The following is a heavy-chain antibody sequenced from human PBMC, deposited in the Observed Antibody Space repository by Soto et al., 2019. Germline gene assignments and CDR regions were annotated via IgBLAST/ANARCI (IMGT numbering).Heavy chain of an antibody. CDR2: IYNSGTT. J-gene: IGHJ5*02. V-gene: IGHV4-59*01. CDR3: ARVSMSTVSWGFDP. CDR1: GDSITSNH. D-gene: IGHD4-4*01. Sequence: SETLSLTCAVSGDSITSNHWNWIRQPPGRGLEWIGYIYNSGTTKYNPSLKSRVIISVDTSKNQLSLTLSSVTAADTAVYYCARVSMSTVSWGFDPWGQGTLVTVSS.